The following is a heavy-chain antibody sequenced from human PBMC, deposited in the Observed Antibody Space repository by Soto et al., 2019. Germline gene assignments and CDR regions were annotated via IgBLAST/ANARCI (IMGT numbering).Heavy chain of an antibody. CDR1: GFTFGDYE. CDR2: LSRSGNTI. D-gene: IGHD6-19*01. V-gene: IGHV3-11*01. CDR3: ARSSGWYDADAFYM. J-gene: IGHJ3*02. Sequence: QVQLVESGGGLVQPGGSLRLSCAASGFTFGDYEMSWIRQAAGKGPERVSFLSRSGNTIYYADSVKVRFSIARDNAENSLYLQMESLRVEDTATYFCARSSGWYDADAFYMWGQGTMVTVSA.